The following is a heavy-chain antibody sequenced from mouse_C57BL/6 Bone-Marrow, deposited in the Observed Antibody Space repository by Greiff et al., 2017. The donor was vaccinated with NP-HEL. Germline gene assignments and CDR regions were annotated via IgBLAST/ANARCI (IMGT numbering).Heavy chain of an antibody. CDR3: ARIPSGSLYYYAMDY. CDR2: IDPANGNT. V-gene: IGHV14-3*01. D-gene: IGHD6-5*01. J-gene: IGHJ4*01. Sequence: VQLKESVAELVRPGASVKLSCTASGFNIKNTYMHWVKQRPEQGLEWIGRIDPANGNTKYAPKFQGKATITADTSSNTAYLQLSSLTSEDTAIYYCARIPSGSLYYYAMDYWGQGTSVTVSS. CDR1: GFNIKNTY.